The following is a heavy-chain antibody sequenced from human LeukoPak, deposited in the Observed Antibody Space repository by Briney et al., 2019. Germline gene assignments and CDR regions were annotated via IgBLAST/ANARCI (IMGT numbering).Heavy chain of an antibody. V-gene: IGHV3-21*01. CDR2: ISSSSSYI. CDR3: AELGITMIGGV. D-gene: IGHD3-10*02. CDR1: GFTFSSYS. J-gene: IGHJ6*04. Sequence: GGSLRLSCAASGFTFSSYSMNWIRQAPGKGLEWVSSISSSSSYIYYADSVKGRFTISRDNAKNSLYLQMNSLRAEDTAVYYCAELGITMIGGVWGKGTTVTVSS.